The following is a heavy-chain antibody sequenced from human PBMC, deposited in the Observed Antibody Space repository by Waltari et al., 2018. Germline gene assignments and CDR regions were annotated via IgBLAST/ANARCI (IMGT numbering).Heavy chain of an antibody. J-gene: IGHJ6*02. CDR3: AKNGMDV. CDR2: IRYDGSNK. Sequence: QVQLVESGGGVVQPGGSLRLSCAASGFTFSSYGMHWVRQAPGKGLEWVEFIRYDGSNKYYADSVKGRFTISRDNSKNTLYLQMNSLRAEDTAVYYCAKNGMDVWGQGTTVTVSS. V-gene: IGHV3-30*02. CDR1: GFTFSSYG.